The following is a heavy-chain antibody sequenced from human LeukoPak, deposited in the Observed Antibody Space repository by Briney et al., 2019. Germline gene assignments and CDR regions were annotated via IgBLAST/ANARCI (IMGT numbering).Heavy chain of an antibody. CDR3: ARERTARPFDN. Sequence: GASVKVSCKASGYTFTGQYMHWVRQAPGQGLEWMGWINPNTGGTRYAQKFQGRVTLTRDTSISTVYMELGRLTSDDTAFYYCARERTARPFDNWGQGTLVTVSS. CDR1: GYTFTGQY. D-gene: IGHD5-18*01. J-gene: IGHJ4*02. CDR2: INPNTGGT. V-gene: IGHV1-2*02.